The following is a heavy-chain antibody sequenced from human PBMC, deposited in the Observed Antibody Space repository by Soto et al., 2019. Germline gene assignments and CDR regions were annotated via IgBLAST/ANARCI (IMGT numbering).Heavy chain of an antibody. CDR2: INNSGST. Sequence: QVQLQQWGAGLLKPSETLSLTCAVYGGSFSGYYWSWIRQPPGKGLEWIGEINNSGSTNYNPSLKSRVTISVDTSKNQFSLKLSSVTAADTAVYYCARRYSSGWYVYWGQGTLVTVSS. D-gene: IGHD6-19*01. CDR3: ARRYSSGWYVY. J-gene: IGHJ4*02. V-gene: IGHV4-34*01. CDR1: GGSFSGYY.